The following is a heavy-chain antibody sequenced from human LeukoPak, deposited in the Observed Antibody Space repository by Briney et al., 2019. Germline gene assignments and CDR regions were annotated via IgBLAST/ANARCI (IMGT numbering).Heavy chain of an antibody. Sequence: PGGSLRLSCAASGCTFDDYGLSWLRQAPGKGLEWVSGINWNGGSTGYADSVKGRFTISRDKAKNSLYLQMNSLRAEDTALYYCARVSHTDAFDIWGQGTMVTVSS. CDR3: ARVSHTDAFDI. V-gene: IGHV3-20*04. CDR2: INWNGGST. CDR1: GCTFDDYG. J-gene: IGHJ3*02.